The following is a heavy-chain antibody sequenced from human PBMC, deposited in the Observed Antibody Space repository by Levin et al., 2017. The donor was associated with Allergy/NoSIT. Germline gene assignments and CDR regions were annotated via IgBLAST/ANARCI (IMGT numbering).Heavy chain of an antibody. V-gene: IGHV3-74*01. CDR3: AKDLVRGVTVYYYYGMDV. Sequence: KGLVWVSRINSDGSSISYADSVKGRFTISRDNAKNTLYLQMNSLRAEDMAVYYCAKDLVRGVTVYYYYGMDVWGQGTTVTVSS. D-gene: IGHD3-10*01. J-gene: IGHJ6*02. CDR2: INSDGSSI.